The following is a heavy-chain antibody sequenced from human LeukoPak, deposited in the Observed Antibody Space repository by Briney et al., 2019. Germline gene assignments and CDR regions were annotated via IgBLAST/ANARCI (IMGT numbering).Heavy chain of an antibody. CDR1: GGTFSSYA. D-gene: IGHD3-3*01. J-gene: IGHJ6*02. V-gene: IGHV1-69*04. CDR3: ARNAIFASYGMDV. CDR2: IIPILGIA. Sequence: ASVKVSCKASGGTFSSYAISWVRQAPGQGLEWMGRIIPILGIANYAQKFQGRVTITADKSTSTAYMELSSLRSEDTAVYYCARNAIFASYGMDVWGQGTTVTVSS.